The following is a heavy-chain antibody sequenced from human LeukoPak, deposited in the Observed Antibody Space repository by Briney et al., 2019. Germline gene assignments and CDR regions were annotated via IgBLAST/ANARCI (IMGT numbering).Heavy chain of an antibody. CDR2: IYYSGNT. D-gene: IGHD3-9*01. V-gene: IGHV4-59*01. CDR3: ARFSMKDWFFDC. Sequence: MASETLSLTCTVSGGSFSSFYWSWIRQPPGKGLEWIGYIYYSGNTDYNPSLKSRVTISVDTSKNQFSLKLSSVTAADTAVYYCARFSMKDWFFDCWGQGTLVTVSS. J-gene: IGHJ4*02. CDR1: GGSFSSFY.